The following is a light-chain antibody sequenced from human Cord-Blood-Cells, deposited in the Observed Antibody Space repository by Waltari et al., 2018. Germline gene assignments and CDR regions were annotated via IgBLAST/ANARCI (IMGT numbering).Light chain of an antibody. CDR2: SNN. CDR1: IHNIGRNT. Sequence: QSVLTQPPSAYGTPVQRVNISCSGSIHNIGRNTVNCYKQLPGTAPKLLIYSNNQRPSGVPDRFSGSKSGTSASLAISGLQSEDEADYYCAAWDDSLNGYVFGTGTKVTVL. V-gene: IGLV1-44*01. CDR3: AAWDDSLNGYV. J-gene: IGLJ1*01.